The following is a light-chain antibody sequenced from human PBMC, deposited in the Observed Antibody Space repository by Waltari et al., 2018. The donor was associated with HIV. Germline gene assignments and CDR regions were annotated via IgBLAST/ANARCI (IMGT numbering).Light chain of an antibody. J-gene: IGLJ3*02. Sequence: QSALTQPASVSGSPGQSITISCTGTSSDVGRYNLVSWYQQLPGKAPKLIIYEVNKRPSGVSTRFSGSKSGKTASLTISGLQAEDEADYYCCSYAGRAVFDGGTKLTVL. CDR2: EVN. CDR1: SSDVGRYNL. CDR3: CSYAGRAV. V-gene: IGLV2-23*02.